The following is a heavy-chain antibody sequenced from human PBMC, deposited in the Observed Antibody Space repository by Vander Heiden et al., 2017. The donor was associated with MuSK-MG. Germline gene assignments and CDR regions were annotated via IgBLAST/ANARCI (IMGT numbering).Heavy chain of an antibody. Sequence: QVTLKESGPVLVKPPESLTLTCSVSGFSLNNAGMGVSWLRQPPGRALEWLAHIYPNDEKSYSPSLRSGLTIYKDTSKTQVVLTMTNVDPVDTGTYYCGRIPFGSSHVDYWGQGTPVTVSS. V-gene: IGHV2-26*01. CDR2: IYPNDEK. CDR3: GRIPFGSSHVDY. D-gene: IGHD3-10*01. J-gene: IGHJ4*02. CDR1: GFSLNNAGMG.